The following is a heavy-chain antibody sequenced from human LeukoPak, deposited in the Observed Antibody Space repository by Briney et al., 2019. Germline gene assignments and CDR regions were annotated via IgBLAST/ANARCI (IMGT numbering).Heavy chain of an antibody. D-gene: IGHD1-26*01. CDR2: ISAYSGTT. Sequence: ASVKASCKASGYSFSNFGISWVRQAPGQGPEWMGWISAYSGTTKYGQKFQGRLTMTTDTSTSTAYMELRSLRSDDTAMYYCARDGTFYSGSYSYYFDYWGQGTLITVSS. V-gene: IGHV1-18*01. J-gene: IGHJ4*02. CDR1: GYSFSNFG. CDR3: ARDGTFYSGSYSYYFDY.